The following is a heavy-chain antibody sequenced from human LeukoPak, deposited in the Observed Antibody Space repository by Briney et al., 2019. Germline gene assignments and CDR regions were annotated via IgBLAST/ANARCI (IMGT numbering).Heavy chain of an antibody. CDR3: ARSGPGYSYGTGYFDY. Sequence: SETLSLTCTVSGGSISSYYWSWIRQPPGKGLEWIGYIYYSGSTNYNPSLKSRVTISVDTSKNQFSLKLSSVTAADTAVYYCARSGPGYSYGTGYFDYWGQGTLVTVSS. D-gene: IGHD5-18*01. CDR1: GGSISSYY. CDR2: IYYSGST. V-gene: IGHV4-59*01. J-gene: IGHJ4*02.